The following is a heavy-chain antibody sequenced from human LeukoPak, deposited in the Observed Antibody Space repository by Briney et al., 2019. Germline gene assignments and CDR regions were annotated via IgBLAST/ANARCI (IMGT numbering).Heavy chain of an antibody. CDR2: ISSSSSTI. D-gene: IGHD3-22*01. J-gene: IGHJ4*02. V-gene: IGHV3-48*02. CDR1: GFTFSNAC. CDR3: ARAVTSYYDSSGYD. Sequence: TGGSLRLSCAASGFTFSNACMNWVRQAPGKGLEWVSYISSSSSTIYYADSVKGRFTISRDNAKNSLYLQMSSLRDEDTAIYYCARAVTSYYDSSGYDWGQGTLVTVSS.